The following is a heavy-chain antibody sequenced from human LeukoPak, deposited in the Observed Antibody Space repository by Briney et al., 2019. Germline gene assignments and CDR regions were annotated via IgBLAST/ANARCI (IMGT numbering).Heavy chain of an antibody. CDR3: ARDAMIVDDASDI. J-gene: IGHJ3*02. Sequence: GGSLRLSCAASGFTFSSYWMSWVRQAPGKGLEWVANIEQDGSEKYYVDSVKGRFTISRDNAKNSLYLQMNSLRAEDTAVHYCARDAMIVDDASDIWGQGTMVTVSS. CDR2: IEQDGSEK. V-gene: IGHV3-7*01. CDR1: GFTFSSYW. D-gene: IGHD3-22*01.